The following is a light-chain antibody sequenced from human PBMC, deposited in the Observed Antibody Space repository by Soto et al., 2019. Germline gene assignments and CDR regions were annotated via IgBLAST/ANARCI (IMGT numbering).Light chain of an antibody. V-gene: IGLV1-44*01. CDR1: SSNIGTNT. CDR3: AAWDDSLNGPL. CDR2: NNN. J-gene: IGLJ2*01. Sequence: QSVLTQPPSASGTPGQRVTISFSGSSSNIGTNTVNWYQQLPGTAPKLLIYNNNHRPSGVLDRFSGSKSGTSASLAISGLQSEDEADYYCAAWDDSLNGPLFGGGTKLTVL.